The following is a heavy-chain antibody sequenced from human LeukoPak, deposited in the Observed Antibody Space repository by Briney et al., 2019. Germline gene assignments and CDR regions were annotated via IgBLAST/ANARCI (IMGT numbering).Heavy chain of an antibody. J-gene: IGHJ4*02. V-gene: IGHV6-1*01. Sequence: SQTVSLTCGISGDSVSSDSAAWNWIMQSPSRGLEWLGRTYYRSKWCNNFAVAVTSRITINPDTSKNQFSLQLNSVTPEDTAVYYCAGGPGALHYWGQGTLVTVSS. CDR2: TYYRSKWCN. CDR1: GDSVSSDSAA. CDR3: AGGPGALHY. D-gene: IGHD1-1*01.